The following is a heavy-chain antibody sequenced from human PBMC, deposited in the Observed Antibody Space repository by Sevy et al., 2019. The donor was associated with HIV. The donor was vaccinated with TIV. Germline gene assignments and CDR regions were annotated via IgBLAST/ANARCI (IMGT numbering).Heavy chain of an antibody. V-gene: IGHV3-30*04. Sequence: GGSLRLSCAASGFTFNRSPMHWVRQAPGKGLEWVAVMSYNGNKKYNGDSVKGRFTISRDDSKTTPYLQMNSLRPEDTAVYYCAREGVLFEGVIVSYGMDVWGKGTTVTVS. J-gene: IGHJ6*04. D-gene: IGHD3-16*01. CDR1: GFTFNRSP. CDR3: AREGVLFEGVIVSYGMDV. CDR2: MSYNGNKK.